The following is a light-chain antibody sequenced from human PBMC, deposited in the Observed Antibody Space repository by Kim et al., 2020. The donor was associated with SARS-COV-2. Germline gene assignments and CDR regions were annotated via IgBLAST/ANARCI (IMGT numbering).Light chain of an antibody. V-gene: IGLV3-1*01. CDR1: ELGNKY. J-gene: IGLJ2*01. CDR3: QTWDSSTVV. Sequence: SYELTQPPSVSVSPGQTASVTCSGDELGNKYTCWYQQRPGLSPVLVIYQDTKRPSGIPERFSGSNSGNTATLTISGTQTMDEADYYCQTWDSSTVVFGGGTQLTVL. CDR2: QDT.